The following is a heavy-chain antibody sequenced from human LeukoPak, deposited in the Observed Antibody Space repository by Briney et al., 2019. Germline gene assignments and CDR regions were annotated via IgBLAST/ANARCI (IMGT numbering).Heavy chain of an antibody. CDR1: GFTFSTFW. J-gene: IGHJ3*02. CDR2: IRQDGSEK. CDR3: ARDMRGDGFDI. V-gene: IGHV3-7*04. D-gene: IGHD2-2*01. Sequence: SGGSLVLSCAASGFTFSTFWMTWVRQAPGKGLEWVANIRQDGSEKYYVDSVEDRFTISRDNAKKSLVLQMNSLRAEDTAVYYCARDMRGDGFDIWGQGTMVIVSS.